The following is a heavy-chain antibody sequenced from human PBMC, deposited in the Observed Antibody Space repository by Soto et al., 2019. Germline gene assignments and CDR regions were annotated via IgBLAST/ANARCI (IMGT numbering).Heavy chain of an antibody. CDR3: ARLRGGDSAFDV. CDR1: GFTVSSNY. V-gene: IGHV3-53*01. D-gene: IGHD3-16*01. Sequence: ESGGGLMQPGGSLRLSCAVSGFTVSSNYMSWVRQAPGKGLEWVSSIYSGNSTYYADSVKGRFTISRDNSRNTLYFQMNSLRADDTAVYYCARLRGGDSAFDVWGQGTIVTVSS. CDR2: IYSGNST. J-gene: IGHJ3*01.